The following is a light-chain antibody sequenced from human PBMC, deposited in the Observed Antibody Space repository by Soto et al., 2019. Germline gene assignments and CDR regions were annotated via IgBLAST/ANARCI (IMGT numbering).Light chain of an antibody. J-gene: IGKJ5*01. Sequence: IVLTQSPGTLSLSPGERATLSCRASQSVFGSYLAWYQQKPGQAPRLLIYGASSRATGIPDRFSGSGSGTDFTLTISRLEPEDFAVYYCQQYGSSPRFTFGQGTRLEIK. CDR1: QSVFGSY. CDR3: QQYGSSPRFT. CDR2: GAS. V-gene: IGKV3-20*01.